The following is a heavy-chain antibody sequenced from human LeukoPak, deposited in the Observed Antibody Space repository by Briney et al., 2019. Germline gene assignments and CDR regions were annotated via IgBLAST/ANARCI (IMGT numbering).Heavy chain of an antibody. D-gene: IGHD2-15*01. CDR2: INPHSGGT. CDR1: GDTFTVYH. Sequence: ASVKVSYKASGDTFTVYHVHWVRQAPGQGLEWMGWINPHSGGTNHAQNFQGRVTLTRDTSISTAYMELSSLRSDDSAVYYCAGEYCSGGSCRQGFDYWGQGTLVTVSS. V-gene: IGHV1-2*02. J-gene: IGHJ4*02. CDR3: AGEYCSGGSCRQGFDY.